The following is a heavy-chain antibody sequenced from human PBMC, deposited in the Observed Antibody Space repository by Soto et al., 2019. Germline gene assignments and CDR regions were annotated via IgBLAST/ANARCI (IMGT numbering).Heavy chain of an antibody. D-gene: IGHD3-10*01. CDR3: AREATMVRGVIITSDYYYGMDV. J-gene: IGHJ6*02. V-gene: IGHV1-18*01. CDR2: ISAYNGNT. Sequence: ASVKVSCKASGYTFTSYGIGWVRQAPGQGLEWMGWISAYNGNTNYAQKLQGRVTMTTDTSTSTAYMELRSLRSDDTAVYYCAREATMVRGVIITSDYYYGMDVWGQGTTVTAP. CDR1: GYTFTSYG.